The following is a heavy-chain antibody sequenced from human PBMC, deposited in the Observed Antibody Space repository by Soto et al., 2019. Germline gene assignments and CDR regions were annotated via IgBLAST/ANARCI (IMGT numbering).Heavy chain of an antibody. CDR3: ARRYGGGFDY. J-gene: IGHJ4*02. V-gene: IGHV4-59*08. CDR1: GGSISSYY. D-gene: IGHD3-10*01. Sequence: QVQLLESGPGLVKPSETLSLTCTVSGGSISSYYWSWIRQPPGKGLEWIGYIYSSGSTNYNPSLXSXAXIXLDTSKNQFSLKLSSVTAADTAVYYCARRYGGGFDYWGQGTLVTVSS. CDR2: IYSSGST.